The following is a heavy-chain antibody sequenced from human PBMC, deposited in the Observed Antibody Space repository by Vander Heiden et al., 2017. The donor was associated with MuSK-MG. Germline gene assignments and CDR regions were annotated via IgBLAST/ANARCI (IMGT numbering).Heavy chain of an antibody. CDR2: IEPSDSYT. CDR3: ARPTRYYDSSGYYPLGMDV. V-gene: IGHV5-10-1*03. CDR1: GYSFTSYC. J-gene: IGHJ6*02. D-gene: IGHD3-22*01. Sequence: EVQLVQSGAEVKKPGESLRISCKGSGYSFTSYCIRWVRQMPGKGLEWMGRIEPSDSYTNYSPSFQGHVTISADKSISTAYLQWSSLKASDTAMYYCARPTRYYDSSGYYPLGMDVWGQGTTVTVSS.